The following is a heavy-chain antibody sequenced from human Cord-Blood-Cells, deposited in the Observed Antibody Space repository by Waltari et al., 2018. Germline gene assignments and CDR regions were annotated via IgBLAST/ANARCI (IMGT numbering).Heavy chain of an antibody. J-gene: IGHJ3*02. CDR1: GGSISSYY. CDR2: IYYSGST. D-gene: IGHD3-22*01. V-gene: IGHV4-59*08. Sequence: QVQLQESGPGLVKPSESLSLTCTVSGGSISSYYWSWIRQPPGKGLGWIGYIYYSGSTNYNPSLKSRVTISVDTSKNQFSLKLSSVTAADTAVYYCARRGYYDSSGYYPYDAFDIWGQGTMVTVSS. CDR3: ARRGYYDSSGYYPYDAFDI.